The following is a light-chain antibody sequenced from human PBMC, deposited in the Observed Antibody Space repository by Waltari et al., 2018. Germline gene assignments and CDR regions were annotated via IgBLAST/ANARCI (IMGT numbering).Light chain of an antibody. CDR1: QGIDND. Sequence: DIQMTQSPSSLSASVGDIVTITCQASQGIDNDLNWYQHKPGKVPRLLIYRASNLQGGIPSRFSGSGSGTIFTFTISGLQPEDFATYYCQQGKSDPWTFGQGTQVEI. CDR3: QQGKSDPWT. J-gene: IGKJ1*01. V-gene: IGKV1-27*01. CDR2: RAS.